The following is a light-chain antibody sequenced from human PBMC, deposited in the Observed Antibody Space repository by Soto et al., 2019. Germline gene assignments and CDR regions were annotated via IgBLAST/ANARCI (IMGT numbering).Light chain of an antibody. V-gene: IGKV3-15*01. J-gene: IGKJ2*01. CDR1: QSVSTN. CDR3: QQYNNWRPYT. Sequence: EIVMTQSPATLSVSPGERATLSCRASQSVSTNLAWYQQKPGQAPRVLIYGASTRATGIPARFSGSGSGTEFTLTISSLQSEDFAVYYCQQYNNWRPYTFGQGTKLEIK. CDR2: GAS.